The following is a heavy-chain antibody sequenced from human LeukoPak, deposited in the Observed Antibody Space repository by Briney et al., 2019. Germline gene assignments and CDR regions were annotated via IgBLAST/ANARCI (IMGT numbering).Heavy chain of an antibody. J-gene: IGHJ4*02. V-gene: IGHV4-59*01. D-gene: IGHD3-22*01. CDR3: ARGSSGNDGPSDY. Sequence: SETLSLTCTVSGGSISSYYWSWIRQPPGKGLEWIGYIYYSGSTNYNASLKSRVTISVDTSKNQFSLKLTSVTAADPAVYYCARGSSGNDGPSDYWGQGTLVTVSS. CDR2: IYYSGST. CDR1: GGSISSYY.